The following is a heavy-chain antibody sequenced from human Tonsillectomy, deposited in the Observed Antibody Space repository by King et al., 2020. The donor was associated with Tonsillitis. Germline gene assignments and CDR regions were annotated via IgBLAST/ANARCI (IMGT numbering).Heavy chain of an antibody. D-gene: IGHD6-19*01. CDR2: INPNSGGT. CDR1: GYTFTGYY. J-gene: IGHJ6*02. Sequence: QLVQSGAEVKKPGASVKVSCKASGYTFTGYYMHWVRQAPGQGLEWMGWINPNSGGTNYAQKFQGRVTMTRDTSISTAYMELGRLSSDDTAVYYCARYPSPNSSGWFGYYYYGMDVWGQGTTVTVSS. V-gene: IGHV1-2*02. CDR3: ARYPSPNSSGWFGYYYYGMDV.